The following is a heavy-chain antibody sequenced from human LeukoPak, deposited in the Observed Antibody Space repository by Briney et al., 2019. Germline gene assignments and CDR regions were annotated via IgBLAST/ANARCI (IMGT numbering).Heavy chain of an antibody. CDR2: IHPEGNEK. CDR1: GFSFTNFW. Sequence: PGGSLRLSCAVSGFSFTNFWMSWVRQAPGRGLEWVANIHPEGNEKYHVESVKGRFTISRDNTKNLLFLQMNGLRVEYTAVYYCARGGAFSGDHWGQGTLVTVSS. J-gene: IGHJ4*02. V-gene: IGHV3-7*04. CDR3: ARGGAFSGDH.